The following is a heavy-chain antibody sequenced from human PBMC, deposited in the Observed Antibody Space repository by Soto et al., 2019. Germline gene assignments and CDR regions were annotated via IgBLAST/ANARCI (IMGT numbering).Heavy chain of an antibody. J-gene: IGHJ4*02. V-gene: IGHV3-23*04. CDR2: LSSGGGTT. CDR3: AKDGDWYDFSTGYYSRGNYFDY. Sequence: VQLVESGGGVVQPGRSLRLSCAASGFTFSTYGMHWVRQAPGKGLEWVATLSSGGGTTYYTDSVKGRFTISRDNSMNLLYLQMNSLRADDTAVYYCAKDGDWYDFSTGYYSRGNYFDYWGQGTLVTVSS. CDR1: GFTFSTYG. D-gene: IGHD3-3*01.